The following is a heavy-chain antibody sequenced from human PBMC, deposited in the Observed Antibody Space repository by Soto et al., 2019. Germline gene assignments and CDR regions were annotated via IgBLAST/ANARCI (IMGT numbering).Heavy chain of an antibody. Sequence: DVQLLESGGGLGQPEGSLRLSCAASGFTFSSYAMGWVRQGPGKGLEWVAVVSIGGSTHYADSVRGRFTISRDNSKNTLSLQMNSLTAEDADVYFCAKRRGAGGHFDYWGQGALVTVSS. V-gene: IGHV3-23*01. CDR3: AKRRGAGGHFDY. CDR1: GFTFSSYA. D-gene: IGHD2-15*01. J-gene: IGHJ4*02. CDR2: VSIGGST.